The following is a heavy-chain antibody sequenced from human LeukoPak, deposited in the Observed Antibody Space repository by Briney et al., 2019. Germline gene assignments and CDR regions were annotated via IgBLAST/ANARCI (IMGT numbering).Heavy chain of an antibody. CDR2: INHSGNT. CDR1: GGSFSGYY. V-gene: IGHV4-34*01. CDR3: AKAYGDYGTKTYRRAYFDY. Sequence: SETLSLTCAVYGGSFSGYYWSWIRQPPGKGLEWLGEINHSGNTKSNPSLKSRVTISVDTSKNQFSLKLSSVTAADTAVYYCAKAYGDYGTKTYRRAYFDYWGQGTLVTVSS. D-gene: IGHD4-17*01. J-gene: IGHJ4*02.